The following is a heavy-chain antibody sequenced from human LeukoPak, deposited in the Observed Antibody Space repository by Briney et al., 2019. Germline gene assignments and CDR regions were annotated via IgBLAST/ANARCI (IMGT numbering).Heavy chain of an antibody. V-gene: IGHV1-2*02. CDR2: INPNSGGT. CDR3: ARKEYQLLFNWFDP. CDR1: GYTFTGYY. Sequence: ASVKVSCKASGYTFTGYYMHWVRQAPGQGLEWMGWINPNSGGTNYAQKFQGRVTMTRDTSTSTAYMELSRLRSDDTAVYYCARKEYQLLFNWFDPWGQGTLVTVSS. D-gene: IGHD2-2*01. J-gene: IGHJ5*02.